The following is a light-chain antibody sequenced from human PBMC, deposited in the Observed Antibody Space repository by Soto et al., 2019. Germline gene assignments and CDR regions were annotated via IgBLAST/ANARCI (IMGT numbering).Light chain of an antibody. CDR2: EVS. V-gene: IGLV2-14*01. J-gene: IGLJ1*01. Sequence: QSVLTQPASVSGSPGQSITISCTGTSSDVGGYNYVSWYQQHPGKAPKLMIYEVSNRPSGVSNRFSGSKSANTASLTISGLQAADEADYYCSSYTSSSTPSVFGTGNKVTVL. CDR3: SSYTSSSTPSV. CDR1: SSDVGGYNY.